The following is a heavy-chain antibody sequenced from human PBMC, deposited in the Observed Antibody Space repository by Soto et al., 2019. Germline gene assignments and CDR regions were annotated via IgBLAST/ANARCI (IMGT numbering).Heavy chain of an antibody. CDR1: GGTFSSYT. CDR3: ASDCRGGSCYGY. V-gene: IGHV1-69*02. Sequence: QVQLVQSGAEVKKPGSSVKVSCKASGGTFSSYTISWVRQAPGQGLEWMGRIIPILGIANYAQKFQGRVTITANKSTSQADMEGRSTRSEDTAVYYCASDCRGGSCYGYRGQGTLVTVSS. CDR2: IIPILGIA. D-gene: IGHD2-15*01. J-gene: IGHJ4*02.